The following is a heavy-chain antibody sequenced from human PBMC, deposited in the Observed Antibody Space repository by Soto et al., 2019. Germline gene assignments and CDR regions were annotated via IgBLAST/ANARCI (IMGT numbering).Heavy chain of an antibody. CDR1: GGSFSGYY. CDR2: IYYSGST. V-gene: IGHV4-31*11. Sequence: SETLSLTCAVYGGSFSGYYWSWIRQHPGKGLEWIGYIYYSGSTYYNPSLKSRVTISVDTSKNQFSLKLSSVTAADTAVYYCATYDSSDYYSGSPIGWFDPWGQGTLVTVSS. J-gene: IGHJ5*02. D-gene: IGHD3-22*01. CDR3: ATYDSSDYYSGSPIGWFDP.